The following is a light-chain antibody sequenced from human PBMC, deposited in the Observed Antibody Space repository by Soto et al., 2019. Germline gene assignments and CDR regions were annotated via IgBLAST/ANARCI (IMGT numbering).Light chain of an antibody. V-gene: IGLV1-44*01. CDR1: SSNIGSNT. J-gene: IGLJ2*01. CDR2: SNN. CDR3: AACDDSRNVPV. Sequence: QSVLTQPPSASGTPGQRVTISCSGSSSNIGSNTVNWYQQLPGTAPKLLIYSNNQRPSGVPDRFSGSKSGTSASLAISGLQSEEEADYYCAACDDSRNVPVFGGGTKLTVL.